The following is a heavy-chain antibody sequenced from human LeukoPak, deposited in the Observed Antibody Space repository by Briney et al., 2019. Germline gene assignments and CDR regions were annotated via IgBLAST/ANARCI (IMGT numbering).Heavy chain of an antibody. V-gene: IGHV1-18*01. J-gene: IGHJ6*03. Sequence: GASVKVSCKASGYTFTSYGISWVRQAPGQGLEWMGWISAYNGNTNYAQKLQGRVTMTTDTSTSTAYMELRSLRSDDTAVYYCARSYSSSWYGARYYYMDVWGKGTTVTVSS. D-gene: IGHD6-13*01. CDR2: ISAYNGNT. CDR3: ARSYSSSWYGARYYYMDV. CDR1: GYTFTSYG.